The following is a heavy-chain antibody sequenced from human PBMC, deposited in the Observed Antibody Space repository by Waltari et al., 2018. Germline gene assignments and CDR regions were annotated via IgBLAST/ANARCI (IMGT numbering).Heavy chain of an antibody. CDR3: AREGYDLYSVGMDV. CDR1: GFTLSSFA. V-gene: IGHV3-30*04. Sequence: QVQLVESGGGVVQPGRSLRLSCAASGFTLSSFAVPGVRQAPGKGREGVGVIANDGTKKYYVDSVKGRFTISRDKFKNMVYMQMNSLRREDTALYYCAREGYDLYSVGMDVWGQGTTVTVSS. J-gene: IGHJ6*02. CDR2: IANDGTKK. D-gene: IGHD2-21*02.